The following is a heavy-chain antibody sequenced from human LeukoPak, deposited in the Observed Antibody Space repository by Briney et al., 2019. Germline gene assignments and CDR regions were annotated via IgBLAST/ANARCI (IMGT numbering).Heavy chain of an antibody. V-gene: IGHV1-18*01. CDR3: ASVQLGDYYFDY. D-gene: IGHD3-16*01. Sequence: ASVKVSCNASGYTFTSYGISWVRQAPGQGLEWMGWISAYNGNTNYAQKLQGRVTMATDTSTSTAYLELRGLRSDDTAVYYCASVQLGDYYFDYWGQGTLVTVSS. CDR2: ISAYNGNT. J-gene: IGHJ4*02. CDR1: GYTFTSYG.